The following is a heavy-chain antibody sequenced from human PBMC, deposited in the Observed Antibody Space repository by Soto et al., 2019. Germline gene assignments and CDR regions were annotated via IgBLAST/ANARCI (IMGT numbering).Heavy chain of an antibody. V-gene: IGHV3-64D*06. CDR3: VKSRGGANYGFFD. J-gene: IGHJ4*02. CDR1: GFTFSSFS. D-gene: IGHD4-17*01. CDR2: MSSDGGRI. Sequence: LGGSRRLSCSASGFTFSSFSMHWVPQSPGKGLEYVSHMSSDGGRIYYADSVKGRFTISRDNSKNMLYLQMSSLRADDSAVYYCVKSRGGANYGFFDWGQGTQVTVSS.